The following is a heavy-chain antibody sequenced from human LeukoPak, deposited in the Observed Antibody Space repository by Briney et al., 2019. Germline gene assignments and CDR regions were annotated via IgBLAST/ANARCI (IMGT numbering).Heavy chain of an antibody. V-gene: IGHV3-30*18. CDR3: VKPYYTGKEVYYFDY. D-gene: IGHD3-22*01. CDR1: GFTFSSYA. J-gene: IGHJ4*02. CDR2: ILDDGSNK. Sequence: QTGGSLRLSCAASGFTFSSYAMNWVRQAPGKGLEWVAVILDDGSNKYYADSVKGRFTISRDNSKNTLFLQMNSLRAEDTAVFYCVKPYYTGKEVYYFDYWGQGTLVTVSS.